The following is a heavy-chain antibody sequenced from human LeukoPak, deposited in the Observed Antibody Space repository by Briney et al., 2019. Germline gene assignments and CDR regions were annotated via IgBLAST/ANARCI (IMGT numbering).Heavy chain of an antibody. CDR3: ARGKGDSSSWYERGTDY. Sequence: ASVKVSCKASGYTFTSYGISWVRQAPGQGLEWMGWISAYNGNTNYAQKLQGRVTMTTDTSTGTAYMELRSLRSDDTAVYYCARGKGDSSSWYERGTDYWGQGTLVTVSS. J-gene: IGHJ4*02. D-gene: IGHD6-13*01. CDR2: ISAYNGNT. V-gene: IGHV1-18*01. CDR1: GYTFTSYG.